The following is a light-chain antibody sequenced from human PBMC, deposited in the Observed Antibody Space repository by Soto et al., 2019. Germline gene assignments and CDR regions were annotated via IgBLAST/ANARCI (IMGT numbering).Light chain of an antibody. CDR1: HNIYNY. CDR2: AAS. J-gene: IGKJ5*01. V-gene: IGKV1-16*01. Sequence: DIQMTQSPSSLSASVGDRVTIACQASHNIYNYLNWYHQKPGKAPKLLIYAASTLQSGVPSRFSGSGSGTDFTLTISCLQSEDFATYYCQQYYSYSITFGQGTRLEIK. CDR3: QQYYSYSIT.